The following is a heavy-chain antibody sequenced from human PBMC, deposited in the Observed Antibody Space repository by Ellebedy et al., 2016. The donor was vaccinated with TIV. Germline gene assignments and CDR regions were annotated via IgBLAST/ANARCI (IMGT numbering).Heavy chain of an antibody. Sequence: MPSETLSLTCAVSGVSISSINWWTWVRQPPGKGLEWIGEISHSGSTNYNPSLKSRVTISVDTSKNQFSLKLSSVTAADTAVYYCASGRWLPLQGSWGQGTLVTVSS. CDR1: GVSISSINW. CDR3: ASGRWLPLQGS. J-gene: IGHJ5*02. V-gene: IGHV4-4*02. D-gene: IGHD5-24*01. CDR2: ISHSGST.